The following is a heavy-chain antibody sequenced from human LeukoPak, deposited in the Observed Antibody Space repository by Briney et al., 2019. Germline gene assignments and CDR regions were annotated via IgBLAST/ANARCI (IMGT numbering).Heavy chain of an antibody. Sequence: ASVKVSCKASGYTFTGYYMHWVRQAPGQGLEWMGWINPSSGGTNYAQKFQGRVTMTRDTSISTAYMELSRLRSDDTAVYYCARGVAGAPYFDYWGQGTLVTVSS. CDR3: ARGVAGAPYFDY. CDR1: GYTFTGYY. D-gene: IGHD1-26*01. V-gene: IGHV1-2*02. J-gene: IGHJ4*02. CDR2: INPSSGGT.